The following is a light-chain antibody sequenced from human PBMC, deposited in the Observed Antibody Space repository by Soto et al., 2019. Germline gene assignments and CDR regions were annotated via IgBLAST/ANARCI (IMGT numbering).Light chain of an antibody. Sequence: QSVLTQPPSVSGAPGQRVTISCTGSSPNIGAGYGVHWYQQLPGTAPKLLIYGNSNRPSGVPDRFSGSKSGTSASLAITGLRAEDEADYYCPSYDSSVSGWVFGGGTQLTVL. J-gene: IGLJ3*02. CDR3: PSYDSSVSGWV. CDR2: GNS. CDR1: SPNIGAGYG. V-gene: IGLV1-40*01.